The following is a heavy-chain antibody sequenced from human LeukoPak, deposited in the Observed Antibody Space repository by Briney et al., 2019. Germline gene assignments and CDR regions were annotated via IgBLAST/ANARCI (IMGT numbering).Heavy chain of an antibody. J-gene: IGHJ4*02. Sequence: PSETLSLTCTVSGGSISSGGYYWSWIRQPAGKGLEWIGRIYTSGSTNYNPSLKSRVTMSVDTSKNQFSLKLSSVTAADTAVYYCAREYSSSRTYDYWGQGTLVTVSS. CDR1: GGSISSGGYY. CDR3: AREYSSSRTYDY. V-gene: IGHV4-61*02. D-gene: IGHD6-6*01. CDR2: IYTSGST.